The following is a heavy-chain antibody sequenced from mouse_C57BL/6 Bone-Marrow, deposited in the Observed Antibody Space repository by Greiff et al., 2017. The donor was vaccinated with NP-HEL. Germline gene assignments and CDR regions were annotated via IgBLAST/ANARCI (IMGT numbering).Heavy chain of an antibody. J-gene: IGHJ1*03. Sequence: QVQLQQSGAELVKPGASVKLSCKASGYTFTSYWMQWVKQRPGQGLEWIGEIDPSDSYTNYNQKFKGKGTLTVDTSASTAYMQLSSLTSEDSAFYCCASEGFITDWYFDVGGTGTTVTVSS. D-gene: IGHD1-1*01. CDR1: GYTFTSYW. CDR2: IDPSDSYT. V-gene: IGHV1-50*01. CDR3: ASEGFITDWYFDV.